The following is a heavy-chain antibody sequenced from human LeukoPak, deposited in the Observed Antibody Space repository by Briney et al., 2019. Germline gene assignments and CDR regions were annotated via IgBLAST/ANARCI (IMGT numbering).Heavy chain of an antibody. Sequence: PGGSLRLSCASSGFTFSNYWMSWVRQAPGKGLEWVANIKEDGSEKDYVDSVKGRFTISIDNAKNSLYLQMNSLRAEDTAIYYCARDWGAAGLWDYWGQGTLVTVSS. CDR3: ARDWGAAGLWDY. J-gene: IGHJ4*02. CDR1: GFTFSNYW. D-gene: IGHD6-13*01. V-gene: IGHV3-7*05. CDR2: IKEDGSEK.